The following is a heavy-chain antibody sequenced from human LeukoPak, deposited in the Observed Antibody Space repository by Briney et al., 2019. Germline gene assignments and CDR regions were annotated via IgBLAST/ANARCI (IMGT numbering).Heavy chain of an antibody. V-gene: IGHV1-69*01. CDR3: ARTKYYYGSGPSDY. CDR2: IIPIFGTA. CDR1: GGTFSSYA. Sequence: SVKVSCKASGGTFSSYAISWVRQAPGHGLEWMGGIIPIFGTANYAQKFQGRVTITADESTSTAYMELSSLRSEDTAVYYCARTKYYYGSGPSDYWGQGTLVTVSS. D-gene: IGHD3-10*01. J-gene: IGHJ4*02.